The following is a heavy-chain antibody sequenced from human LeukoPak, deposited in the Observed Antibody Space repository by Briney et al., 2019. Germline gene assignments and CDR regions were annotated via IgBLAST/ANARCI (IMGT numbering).Heavy chain of an antibody. D-gene: IGHD2-15*01. J-gene: IGHJ3*02. CDR1: GFTFSSYW. Sequence: GGSLRLSCAASGFTFSSYWMSWVRQAPGKGLEWVANIKQDGSEKYYVDSVKGRFTISRDNAKNSLYLQMNSLRAEDTAVYYCASLDCSGANCYNAFDIWGQGTMVTVSS. CDR2: IKQDGSEK. CDR3: ASLDCSGANCYNAFDI. V-gene: IGHV3-7*01.